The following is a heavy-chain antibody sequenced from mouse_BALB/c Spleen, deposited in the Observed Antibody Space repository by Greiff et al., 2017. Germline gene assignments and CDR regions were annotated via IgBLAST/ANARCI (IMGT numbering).Heavy chain of an antibody. V-gene: IGHV3-6*02. CDR1: GYSITSGYY. J-gene: IGHJ4*01. CDR2: ISYDGSN. Sequence: EVHLVESGPGLVKPSQSLSLTCSVTGYSITSGYYWNWIRQFPGNKLEWMGYISYDGSNNYNPSLKNRISITRDTSKNQFFLKLNSVTTEDTATYYCARGVDYWGQGTSVTVSS. CDR3: ARGVDY.